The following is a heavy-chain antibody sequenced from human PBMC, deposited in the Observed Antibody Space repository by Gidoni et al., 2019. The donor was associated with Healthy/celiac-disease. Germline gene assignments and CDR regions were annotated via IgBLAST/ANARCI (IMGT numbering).Heavy chain of an antibody. V-gene: IGHV3-33*01. Sequence: QVQLVESGGGVVPPGTSLRLSCAPSGFTFRRSGRHWVRPAPGKGMAWVAVIWYDGSNKYYADSVKGRLTISRDNSKNTLYLQMNSLRAEDTAVYYCARGTVAVADYYYYGMDVWGQGTTVTVS. J-gene: IGHJ6*02. CDR3: ARGTVAVADYYYYGMDV. CDR2: IWYDGSNK. D-gene: IGHD6-19*01. CDR1: GFTFRRSG.